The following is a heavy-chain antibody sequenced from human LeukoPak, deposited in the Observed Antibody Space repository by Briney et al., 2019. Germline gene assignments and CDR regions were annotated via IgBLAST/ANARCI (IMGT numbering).Heavy chain of an antibody. D-gene: IGHD5-18*01. J-gene: IGHJ4*02. Sequence: ASVKVSCKASGYTFTGYYMHWVRQAPGQGLEWMGWITPNSGGTNYAQKFQGRVTMTRDTSISTAYMELSRLRSDDTAVYYCARDTREYSYSYSYYFDNWGQGTLVTVSS. CDR3: ARDTREYSYSYSYYFDN. CDR2: ITPNSGGT. V-gene: IGHV1-2*02. CDR1: GYTFTGYY.